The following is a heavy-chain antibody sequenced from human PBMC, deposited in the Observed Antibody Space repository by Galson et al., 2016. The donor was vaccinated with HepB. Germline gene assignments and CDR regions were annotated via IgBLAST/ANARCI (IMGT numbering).Heavy chain of an antibody. D-gene: IGHD2-21*01. CDR2: IYPADSDI. Sequence: QSGAEVKKPGDSLKISCKGSGYSFTSQWIGWVRQMPGKGLEWMGVIYPADSDIKYNPSLQGQVTISADKSISTAYLQWSSLKASDAAMYSCARPLRGLFYFDYWGQGTLVTVSS. V-gene: IGHV5-51*01. CDR3: ARPLRGLFYFDY. J-gene: IGHJ4*02. CDR1: GYSFTSQW.